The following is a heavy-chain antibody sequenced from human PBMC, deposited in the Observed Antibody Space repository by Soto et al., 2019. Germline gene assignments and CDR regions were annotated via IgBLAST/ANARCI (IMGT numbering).Heavy chain of an antibody. CDR1: GGSISSYY. V-gene: IGHV4-4*07. J-gene: IGHJ5*02. D-gene: IGHD6-19*01. CDR2: IYTSGST. Sequence: SETLSLTCTVSGGSISSYYWRWIRQPAGKGLEWIGRIYTSGSTNYNPSLKSRVTMSVDTSKNQFSLKLSSVTAADTAVYYCARALVFEYSSGWTRWCDPWGQGTLVTVSS. CDR3: ARALVFEYSSGWTRWCDP.